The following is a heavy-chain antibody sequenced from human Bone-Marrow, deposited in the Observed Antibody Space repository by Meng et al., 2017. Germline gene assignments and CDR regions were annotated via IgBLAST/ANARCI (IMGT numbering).Heavy chain of an antibody. D-gene: IGHD5-18*01. Sequence: QVQLKESGPGLVKPSQTPSLTCTVSGGSISSGDYYWSWIRQPPGKGLEWIGYIYYSGSTHYNPSLKSRVTISADTSKNQFSLKLSSVTAADTAVYYCVRHKYNYGQSPFDYWGQGTLVTVSS. CDR3: VRHKYNYGQSPFDY. V-gene: IGHV4-30-4*01. CDR1: GGSISSGDYY. J-gene: IGHJ4*02. CDR2: IYYSGST.